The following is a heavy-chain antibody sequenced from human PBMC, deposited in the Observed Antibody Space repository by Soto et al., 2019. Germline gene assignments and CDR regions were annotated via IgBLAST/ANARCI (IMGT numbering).Heavy chain of an antibody. D-gene: IGHD3-16*01. CDR3: ARDNVPIRAAPYYFDY. CDR2: ISAYNGNT. V-gene: IGHV1-18*04. J-gene: IGHJ4*02. Sequence: GVSVKVSCKASGYTFTSYGISWVRQAPGQGLEWMGWISAYNGNTNYAQKLQGRVTMTTDTSTSTAYMELRSLRSDDTAVYYCARDNVPIRAAPYYFDYWGQGTLVTVSS. CDR1: GYTFTSYG.